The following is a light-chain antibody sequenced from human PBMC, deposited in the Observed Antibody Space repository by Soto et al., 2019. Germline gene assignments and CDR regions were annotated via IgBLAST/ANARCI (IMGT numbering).Light chain of an antibody. CDR1: QSISSY. V-gene: IGKV1-39*01. CDR2: AAS. J-gene: IGKJ4*01. CDR3: QQSYSTPLT. Sequence: DIQMTQSPSSLSASVGDRVTITCRASQSISSYLNWYQQKPGKAPKLLIYAASSLQSGVPSRFSGSGSGTDFTLTISSLQPEDFATYSCQQSYSTPLTFGVGTKVEIK.